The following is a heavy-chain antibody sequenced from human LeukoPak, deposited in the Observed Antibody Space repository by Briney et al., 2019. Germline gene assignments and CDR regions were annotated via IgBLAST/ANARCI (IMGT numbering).Heavy chain of an antibody. J-gene: IGHJ5*02. D-gene: IGHD3-10*01. V-gene: IGHV1-18*01. Sequence: ASVKVSCKASGYTFTNYGINWVRQAPGQGLEWMGWISAYNGNTNYAQKLQGRVTMTTDTSTNTAYMDLRRLRSDDTAVYYCARSNRGVNFGDPNWFDPWGQGTLVTVSS. CDR3: ARSNRGVNFGDPNWFDP. CDR1: GYTFTNYG. CDR2: ISAYNGNT.